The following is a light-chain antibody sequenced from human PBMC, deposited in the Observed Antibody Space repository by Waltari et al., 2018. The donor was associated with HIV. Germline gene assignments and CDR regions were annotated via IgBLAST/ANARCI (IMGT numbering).Light chain of an antibody. V-gene: IGKV3D-15*01. Sequence: EIVMLQSPATLSVSPGERATCSCRASQSARSKLAWYQQKPRQAPRLLIYGASTRSTGIPGRFSGSESGTEFILTISSLQSEDCAVYYCQQYYKWPLTFGQGTRLEIK. CDR2: GAS. CDR1: QSARSK. CDR3: QQYYKWPLT. J-gene: IGKJ5*01.